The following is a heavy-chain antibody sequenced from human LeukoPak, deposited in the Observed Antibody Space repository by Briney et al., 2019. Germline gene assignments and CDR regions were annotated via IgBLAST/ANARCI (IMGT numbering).Heavy chain of an antibody. J-gene: IGHJ5*01. Sequence: GGSLRLSCAASGFTFSSYAMSWVRQAPGKGLEWVSVISDSGGSTYYADSVKGRFTISRDNSKDTLYLQVNSLRAEDTAVYYCAKDGAVTTRGSWFDSWGQGTLVTVSS. CDR2: ISDSGGST. CDR3: AKDGAVTTRGSWFDS. V-gene: IGHV3-23*01. CDR1: GFTFSSYA. D-gene: IGHD4-17*01.